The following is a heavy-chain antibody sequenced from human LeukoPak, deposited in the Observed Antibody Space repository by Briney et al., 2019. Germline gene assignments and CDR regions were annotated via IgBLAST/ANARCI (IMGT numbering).Heavy chain of an antibody. V-gene: IGHV3-23*01. CDR2: ISGSGVST. J-gene: IGHJ2*01. CDR1: GFAFSSYA. CDR3: ARDPTGLYWYFDL. Sequence: GGSLRLSCAASGFAFSSYAMNWVRQTPGKGLEWVSTISGSGVSTYYADSVKGRFTISRDNSKNTLYLQMNSLRAEDTAVYYCARDPTGLYWYFDLWGRGTLVTVSS.